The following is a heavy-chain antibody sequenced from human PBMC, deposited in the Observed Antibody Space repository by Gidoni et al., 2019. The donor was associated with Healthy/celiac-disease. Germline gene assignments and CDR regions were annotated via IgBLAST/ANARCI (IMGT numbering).Heavy chain of an antibody. CDR3: ARIRTYYDFWSGQASYYGMDV. D-gene: IGHD3-3*01. V-gene: IGHV2-26*01. CDR1: GFSLSNARMA. CDR2: IFLNDEK. J-gene: IGHJ6*02. Sequence: QVTLKESGLVLVKPTDTLTLTCTVHGFSLSNARMAVSWIRQPPGKALQWLAHIFLNDEKSYSTSLKSRLTISKDTSKSQVVLTMTNMDPVDTATYYCARIRTYYDFWSGQASYYGMDVWGQGTTVTVSS.